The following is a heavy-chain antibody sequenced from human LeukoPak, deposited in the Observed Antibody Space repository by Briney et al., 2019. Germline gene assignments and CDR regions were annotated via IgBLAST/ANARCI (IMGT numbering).Heavy chain of an antibody. CDR3: ARGSPMIPSEH. D-gene: IGHD3-22*01. CDR2: INHSGST. Sequence: SETLSLTCAVYGGSFSGYYWSWIRQPPGKGLEWIGEINHSGSTNYNPSLKSRVTISVDTSKNQFSLKLSSVTAADTAVYYCARGSPMIPSEHCGQGTLVTVSS. CDR1: GGSFSGYY. V-gene: IGHV4-34*01. J-gene: IGHJ1*01.